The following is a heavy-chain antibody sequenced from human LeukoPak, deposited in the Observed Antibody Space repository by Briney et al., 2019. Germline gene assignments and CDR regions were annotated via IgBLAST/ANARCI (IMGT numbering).Heavy chain of an antibody. CDR3: AKEGQYYGFDI. D-gene: IGHD2/OR15-2a*01. J-gene: IGHJ3*02. CDR2: ISGSGDNT. Sequence: GSLRLSCAASGFTFSNYGMSWVRQAPGRGLEWVSAISGSGDNTHYADSVKGRFTVSRDNSKNTLYLHVHSVRAEDTAEYYCAKEGQYYGFDIWGQGTMVTVSS. CDR1: GFTFSNYG. V-gene: IGHV3-23*01.